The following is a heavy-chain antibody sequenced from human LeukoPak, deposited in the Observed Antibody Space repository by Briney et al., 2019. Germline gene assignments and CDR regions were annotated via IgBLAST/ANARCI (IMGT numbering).Heavy chain of an antibody. J-gene: IGHJ5*02. CDR2: IKSKTDGGTT. V-gene: IGHV3-15*01. CDR1: GFTFSNAW. CDR3: TTDNSSWPNWFDP. D-gene: IGHD6-13*01. Sequence: GGSLRLSCAASGFTFSNAWMSWVRQAPGKGLEWVGRIKSKTDGGTTDYAAPVKGRFTISRDDSKNTLYLQMNSLKTQDTAVYYCTTDNSSWPNWFDPWGQGTLVTVSS.